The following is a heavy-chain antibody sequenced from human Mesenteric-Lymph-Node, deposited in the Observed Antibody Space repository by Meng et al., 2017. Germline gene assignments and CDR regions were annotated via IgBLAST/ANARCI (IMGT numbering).Heavy chain of an antibody. Sequence: GGSLRLSCAASGFTFSSYEMNWVRQAPGKGLEWVSYISSSGSTIYYADSVKGRFTISRDNSKNTLYLQMNSLRAEDTAVYYCAKVYYDSSGYYYGQYFQHWGQGTLVTVSS. D-gene: IGHD3-22*01. CDR3: AKVYYDSSGYYYGQYFQH. J-gene: IGHJ1*01. CDR2: ISSSGSTI. CDR1: GFTFSSYE. V-gene: IGHV3-48*03.